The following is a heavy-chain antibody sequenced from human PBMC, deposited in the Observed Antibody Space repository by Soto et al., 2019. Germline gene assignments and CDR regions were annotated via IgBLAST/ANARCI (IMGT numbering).Heavy chain of an antibody. CDR2: INTGDGNT. CDR1: GYTFTNYA. D-gene: IGHD2-2*01. CDR3: ARDWVPGSAPFAP. J-gene: IGHJ5*02. V-gene: IGHV1-3*04. Sequence: ASVKVSCKASGYTFTNYAMHWVRQAPGQRLEWMGWINTGDGNTKYSQKFQDRVTITRDTSASTAYMELSSLRSEDTAMYYCARDWVPGSAPFAPWGQGTLVTAPS.